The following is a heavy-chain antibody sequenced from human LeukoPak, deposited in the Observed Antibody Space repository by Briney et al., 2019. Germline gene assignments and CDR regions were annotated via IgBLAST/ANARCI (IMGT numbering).Heavy chain of an antibody. J-gene: IGHJ3*02. CDR3: AREYCSGGSCYNDAFDI. CDR1: GFTFDDYG. CDR2: ISWNSGSI. V-gene: IGHV3-9*01. D-gene: IGHD2-15*01. Sequence: PGGSLRLSCAASGFTFDDYGMHWVRQVPGKGLEWVSGISWNSGSIGYADSVKGRFTISRDNAKNSLYLQMNSLRAEDTAVYYCAREYCSGGSCYNDAFDIWGQGTMVTVSS.